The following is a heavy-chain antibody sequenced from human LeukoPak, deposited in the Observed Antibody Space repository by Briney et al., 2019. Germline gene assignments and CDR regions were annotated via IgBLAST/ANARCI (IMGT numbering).Heavy chain of an antibody. Sequence: GGSLRLSCAASGFTFSTYAMSWVRQAPGKGLEWVSSVSTSGGDTYNADSVKGRFTISRDNSKNTLYLQMNSLRAEDTAVYYCAKDRTIYYDSSTYLDYWGQGTLVTVSS. V-gene: IGHV3-23*01. CDR1: GFTFSTYA. J-gene: IGHJ4*02. CDR3: AKDRTIYYDSSTYLDY. D-gene: IGHD3-22*01. CDR2: VSTSGGDT.